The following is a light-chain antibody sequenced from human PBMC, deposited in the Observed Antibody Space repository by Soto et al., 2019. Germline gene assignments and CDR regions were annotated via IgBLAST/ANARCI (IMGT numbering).Light chain of an antibody. CDR3: QYYNNYCWT. J-gene: IGKJ1*01. CDR1: QSISSW. CDR2: KTS. Sequence: DIQLTQSTSTLSASVGDRVTITCRASQSISSWLAWYQQKPGKAPKFLIYKTSNLESGVPSRFSGSGSGTEFTLTISSLQPDDFATYYCQYYNNYCWTFGQGTKVEI. V-gene: IGKV1-5*03.